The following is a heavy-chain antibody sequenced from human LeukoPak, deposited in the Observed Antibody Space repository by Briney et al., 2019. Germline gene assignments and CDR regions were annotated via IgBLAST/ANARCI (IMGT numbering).Heavy chain of an antibody. D-gene: IGHD6-13*01. CDR2: IYYSGST. CDR3: ATGIAAALPFDY. V-gene: IGHV4-39*07. J-gene: IGHJ4*02. Sequence: SETLSLTCTVSGGSISSSSYYWGWIRQPPGKGLEWIGSIYYSGSTYYNPSLKSRVTISVDTSKNQFSLKLSSVTAADTAVYYCATGIAAALPFDYWGQGTLVTVSS. CDR1: GGSISSSSYY.